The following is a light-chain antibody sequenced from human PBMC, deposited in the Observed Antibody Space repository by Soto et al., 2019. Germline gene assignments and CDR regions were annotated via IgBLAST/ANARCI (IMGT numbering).Light chain of an antibody. J-gene: IGKJ1*01. V-gene: IGKV1-5*01. CDR3: QHYNSYSEA. Sequence: TQSPSSLSASVGDRVTITCRASQSISSYLNWYQQKPGKAPKLLIYDASSLPSALPSRFSGRGSGTEFTLTISSLQPDDFATYYCQHYNSYSEAFGQGTKVDIK. CDR2: DAS. CDR1: QSISSY.